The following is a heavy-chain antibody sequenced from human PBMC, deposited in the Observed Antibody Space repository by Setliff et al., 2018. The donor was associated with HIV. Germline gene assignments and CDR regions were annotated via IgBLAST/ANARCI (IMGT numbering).Heavy chain of an antibody. CDR3: ARGVLTKRGGMSLPPRYVLDV. CDR2: INTKTGNP. D-gene: IGHD3-10*01. J-gene: IGHJ6*01. Sequence: ASVKVSCKASGYNVTVSAINWVRQAPGQALEWLGWINTKTGNPTYAQGLTGQFVFSLDTSISTAYLQISSLKAEDTAVFYCARGVLTKRGGMSLPPRYVLDVWGQGTTVTVSS. CDR1: GYNVTVSA. V-gene: IGHV7-4-1*02.